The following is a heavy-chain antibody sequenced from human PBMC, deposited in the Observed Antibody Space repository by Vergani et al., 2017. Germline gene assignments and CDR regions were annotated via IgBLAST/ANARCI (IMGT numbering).Heavy chain of an antibody. CDR1: GFTFSSYG. CDR2: ISSSSSYI. CDR3: ARDRVSGWYDAFDI. J-gene: IGHJ3*02. V-gene: IGHV3-21*01. D-gene: IGHD6-19*01. Sequence: VQLVESGGGVVQPGRSLRLSCAASGFTFSSYGMHWVRQAPGKGLEWVSSISSSSSYIYYADSVKGRFTISRDNAKNSLYLQMNSLRAEDTAVYYCARDRVSGWYDAFDIWGQGTMVTVSS.